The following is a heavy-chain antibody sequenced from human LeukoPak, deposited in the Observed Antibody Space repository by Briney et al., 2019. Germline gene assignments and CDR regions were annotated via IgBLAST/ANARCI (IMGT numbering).Heavy chain of an antibody. CDR2: IYYSGNT. J-gene: IGHJ4*02. V-gene: IGHV4-39*07. CDR3: ARGKRAGIAVAGTIVAFDC. CDR1: GGSISSSNYY. D-gene: IGHD6-19*01. Sequence: SETLSLTCTVSGGSISSSNYYWGWIRQPPGKGLESIGSIYYSGNTYYNPSLKSRVTISVDTSKNQFSLRLTSVTAADMAVYYCARGKRAGIAVAGTIVAFDCWGQGTLVTVSS.